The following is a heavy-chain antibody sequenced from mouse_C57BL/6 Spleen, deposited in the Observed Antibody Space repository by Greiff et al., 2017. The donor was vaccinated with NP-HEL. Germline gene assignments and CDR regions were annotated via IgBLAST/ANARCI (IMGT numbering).Heavy chain of an antibody. J-gene: IGHJ3*01. Sequence: EVHLVESGGGLVKPGGSLKLSCAASGFTFSSYAMSWVRQTPEKRLEWVATISDGGSYTYYPDNVKGRFTISRDNAKNNLYLQMSHLKSEDTAMYYCARMVTTTGFAYWGQGTLVTVSA. V-gene: IGHV5-4*01. D-gene: IGHD2-2*01. CDR3: ARMVTTTGFAY. CDR2: ISDGGSYT. CDR1: GFTFSSYA.